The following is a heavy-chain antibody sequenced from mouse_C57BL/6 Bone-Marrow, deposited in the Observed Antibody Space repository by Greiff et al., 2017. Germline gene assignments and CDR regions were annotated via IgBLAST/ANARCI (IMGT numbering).Heavy chain of an antibody. Sequence: VQLQQPGAELVKPGASVKVSCKASGYTFTSYWMHWVKQRPGQGLEWLGRIHPSDSDTNYTQKFKGKATLTVDKSSRTAYMQLSSLTSEDSAVYYCGIIPGACWGQGTLVTVA. CDR1: GYTFTSYW. J-gene: IGHJ3*01. D-gene: IGHD1-1*01. V-gene: IGHV1-74*01. CDR2: IHPSDSDT. CDR3: GIIPGAC.